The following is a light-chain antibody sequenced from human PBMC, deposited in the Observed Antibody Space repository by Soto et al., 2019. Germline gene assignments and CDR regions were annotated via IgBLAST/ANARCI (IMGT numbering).Light chain of an antibody. Sequence: QSVLTQPPSASGTPGQRVTISCSGSSSNIGSNTVSWYQQLPGTAPKLLIYTNNQRPSGVPDRFSGSKSGTSASLAISGLQSEDEADYYCAAWDDSLNGVVFCGGTKLTVL. CDR1: SSNIGSNT. V-gene: IGLV1-44*01. CDR2: TNN. J-gene: IGLJ2*01. CDR3: AAWDDSLNGVV.